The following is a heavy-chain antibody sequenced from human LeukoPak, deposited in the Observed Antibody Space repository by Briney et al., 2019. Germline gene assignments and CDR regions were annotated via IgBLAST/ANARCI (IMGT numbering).Heavy chain of an antibody. Sequence: GGSLRLSCAASGFTFSSYAMHWVRQAPGKGPEWVAVISYDGSNKYYADSVKGRFTISRDNSKNTLYLQMNSLRAEDTAVYYCARVGLFYYDSSGSTMPYFDYWGQGTLVTVSS. V-gene: IGHV3-30-3*01. D-gene: IGHD3-22*01. J-gene: IGHJ4*02. CDR1: GFTFSSYA. CDR2: ISYDGSNK. CDR3: ARVGLFYYDSSGSTMPYFDY.